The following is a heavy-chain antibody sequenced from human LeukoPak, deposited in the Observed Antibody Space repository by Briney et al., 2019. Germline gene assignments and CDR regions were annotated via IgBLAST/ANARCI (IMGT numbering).Heavy chain of an antibody. J-gene: IGHJ6*03. CDR2: IYPGDSDT. V-gene: IGHV5-51*01. CDR3: ARLGGSGSYDYYYYYMDV. CDR1: GYSFTSYW. Sequence: GESLKISCKGSGYSFTSYWIGWVRQMPGKGLECMGIIYPGDSDTRYSPSFQGQVTISADKSISTAYLQWSSLKASDTAMYYCARLGGSGSYDYYYYYMDVWGKGTTVTISS. D-gene: IGHD3-10*01.